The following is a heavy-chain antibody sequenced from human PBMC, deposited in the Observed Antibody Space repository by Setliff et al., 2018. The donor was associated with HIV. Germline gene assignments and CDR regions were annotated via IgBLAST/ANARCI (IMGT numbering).Heavy chain of an antibody. Sequence: ASVQVSCKASGYSFTSYGITWVRQAPGQGLEWMGWISAYNGNTNYAQNLQDRVTMTTDTSTSTAYMELRSLRSDDTAMYFCARFPNPSQIVVVMPPDYWGQGTLVTVSS. CDR2: ISAYNGNT. J-gene: IGHJ4*02. V-gene: IGHV1-18*01. CDR3: ARFPNPSQIVVVMPPDY. D-gene: IGHD3-22*01. CDR1: GYSFTSYG.